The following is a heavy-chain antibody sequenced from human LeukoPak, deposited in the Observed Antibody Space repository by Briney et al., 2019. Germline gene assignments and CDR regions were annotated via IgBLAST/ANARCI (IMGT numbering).Heavy chain of an antibody. D-gene: IGHD2/OR15-2a*01. CDR2: IYYSGST. CDR1: GGSISSGGYY. V-gene: IGHV4-31*11. CDR3: AGHHTRNTVDF. J-gene: IGHJ4*02. Sequence: SETLSLTCAVSGGSISSGGYYWSWIRQHPGKGLEWIGYIYYSGSTYYNPSLKSRVTISVDTSKNQFSLKLSSVTAADTAVYYCAGHHTRNTVDFGGQGTLVTVPS.